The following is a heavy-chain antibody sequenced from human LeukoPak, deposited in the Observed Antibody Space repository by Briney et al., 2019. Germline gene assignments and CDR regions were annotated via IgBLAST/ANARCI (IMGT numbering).Heavy chain of an antibody. Sequence: SQTLSLTCAISGDSVSSDGATWNWIRQSPSRGLEWLGMTYFRSKWYDDYAVSVKSRITIKPDTSKNQFSLQLSSVTAADTAVYYCAREGSRFLLYNWFDPWGQGTLVTVSS. J-gene: IGHJ5*02. D-gene: IGHD3-16*01. CDR2: TYFRSKWYD. CDR3: AREGSRFLLYNWFDP. V-gene: IGHV6-1*01. CDR1: GDSVSSDGAT.